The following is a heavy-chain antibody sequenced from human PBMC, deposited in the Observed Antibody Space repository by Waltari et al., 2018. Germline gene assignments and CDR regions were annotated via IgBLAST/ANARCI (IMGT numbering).Heavy chain of an antibody. D-gene: IGHD3-10*01. V-gene: IGHV3-30*18. CDR3: AKDEVPSLLWAGESLPRWTYYYYGLDF. J-gene: IGHJ6*02. Sequence: QVQVVESGGGVVQPGRCLRLSCSASEFTFSMYGMPWVRRGPGGGLEWVAVISHDGSKEYYLDSVKGRFTISRDNSKNTLYLEINSLRAEDTAVYYCAKDEVPSLLWAGESLPRWTYYYYGLDFWGQGTTVTVSS. CDR2: ISHDGSKE. CDR1: EFTFSMYG.